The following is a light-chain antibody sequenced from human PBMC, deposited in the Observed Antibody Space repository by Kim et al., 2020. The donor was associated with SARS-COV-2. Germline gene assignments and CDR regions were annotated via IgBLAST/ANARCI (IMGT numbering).Light chain of an antibody. Sequence: ENVLTQSPGTLSLSPGERATLSCRASQSVSSNYLAWYQQKPGQAPRLLVYGASSRATGIPDRFSGSGSGTDFTLTISRVEPEDFAVYYCQQYVSLYTFGQGTKLEI. CDR1: QSVSSNY. J-gene: IGKJ2*01. CDR3: QQYVSLYT. V-gene: IGKV3-20*01. CDR2: GAS.